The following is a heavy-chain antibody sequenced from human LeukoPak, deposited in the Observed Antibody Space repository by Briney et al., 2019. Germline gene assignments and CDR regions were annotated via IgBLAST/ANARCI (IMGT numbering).Heavy chain of an antibody. Sequence: PSETLSLTCAVYGGSFSGYYWSWIRQPPGKGLEWIGEINHSGSTNYNPSLKSRVTISVDTSKNQFSLKLSSVTAADTAVYYCARSSGYRRYSHFDYWGQGTLVTVSS. CDR3: ARSSGYRRYSHFDY. CDR1: GGSFSGYY. D-gene: IGHD3-22*01. J-gene: IGHJ4*02. V-gene: IGHV4-34*01. CDR2: INHSGST.